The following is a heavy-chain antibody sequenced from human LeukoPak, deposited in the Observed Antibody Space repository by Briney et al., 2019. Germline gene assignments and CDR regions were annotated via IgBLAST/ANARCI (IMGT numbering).Heavy chain of an antibody. Sequence: KTSETLSLTCAVYGGSFSGYYWSWIRQPPGKGLEWIGEINHSGSTNYNPSLKSRVTISVDTSKNQFSLKLSSVTAADTAVYYCASEVLRHFDWLPNGMDVWGQGTTVTVSS. CDR2: INHSGST. CDR3: ASEVLRHFDWLPNGMDV. V-gene: IGHV4-34*01. J-gene: IGHJ6*02. CDR1: GGSFSGYY. D-gene: IGHD3-9*01.